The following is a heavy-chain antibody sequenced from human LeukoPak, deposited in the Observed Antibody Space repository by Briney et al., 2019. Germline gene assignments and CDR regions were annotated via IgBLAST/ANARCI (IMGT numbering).Heavy chain of an antibody. CDR2: ISHSGST. J-gene: IGHJ4*02. D-gene: IGHD5-24*01. Sequence: SETLSLTCAVSGDSISSGDYSWSWIRQPPGKGLEWIGYISHSGSTYYSPSLKSRVTISVNRSKNQFSLNLRSVTAADTAVYYCARCDGYKSGDFYFDSWGQGTLVTVSS. CDR1: GDSISSGDYS. V-gene: IGHV4-30-2*01. CDR3: ARCDGYKSGDFYFDS.